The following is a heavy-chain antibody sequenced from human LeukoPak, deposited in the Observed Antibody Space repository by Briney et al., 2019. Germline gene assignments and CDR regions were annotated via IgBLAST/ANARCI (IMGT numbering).Heavy chain of an antibody. Sequence: SETLSLTCTVSGGSISSYYWSWIRQPPGKGLEWIGYIYYSGSTNYNPSLRSRVTISVDTSKNQFSLKLSSVTAADTAVYYCARGVTATPSGNWFDPWGQGTPVTVSS. D-gene: IGHD2-21*02. V-gene: IGHV4-59*12. CDR1: GGSISSYY. CDR2: IYYSGST. J-gene: IGHJ5*02. CDR3: ARGVTATPSGNWFDP.